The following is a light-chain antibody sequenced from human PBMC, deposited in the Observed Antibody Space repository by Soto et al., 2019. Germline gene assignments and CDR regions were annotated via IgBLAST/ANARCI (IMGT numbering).Light chain of an antibody. V-gene: IGKV1-39*01. CDR1: PSISSY. CDR2: AEX. Sequence: IHMTQSPSSMSASLGGRVTLPXRARPSISSYLNWYEQKTAXXTKLXXXAEXSLQSGVPSRFIGSGSGKEFTLTISSLQSEEFAVYYCQQYNNWPPRTFGQGTRLEI. CDR3: QQYNNWPPRT. J-gene: IGKJ5*01.